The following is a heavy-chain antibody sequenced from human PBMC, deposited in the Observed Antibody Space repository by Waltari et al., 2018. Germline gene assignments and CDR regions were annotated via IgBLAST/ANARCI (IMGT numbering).Heavy chain of an antibody. CDR1: GASFNDYF. CDR2: INHSGNT. J-gene: IGHJ4*02. V-gene: IGHV4-34*01. CDR3: ARAPAMVRGAVDS. Sequence: QVQFQQWGATLLKPSETLSLTCTVYGASFNDYFWVWIRQAPGKGLEWIGEINHSGNTNYKSSLKSRATISVDTSKSQVALSLRSVTAADTAVYYCARAPAMVRGAVDSWGQGALVTVSS. D-gene: IGHD3-10*01.